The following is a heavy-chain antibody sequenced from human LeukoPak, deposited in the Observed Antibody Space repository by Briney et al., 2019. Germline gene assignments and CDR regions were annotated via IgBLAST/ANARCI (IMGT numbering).Heavy chain of an antibody. CDR3: ARADCWGKAMKSDY. CDR1: GFTFSDFY. Sequence: GGSLRLSCAVSGFTFSDFYMSWIRQAPGKRLEWVSYISRTGSHKSHADYMKGRFTISRDNAKNSLDLQMNSLRADDTALYYCARADCWGKAMKSDYWGQGTLVTVVS. V-gene: IGHV3-11*06. D-gene: IGHD2-21*02. CDR2: ISRTGSHK. J-gene: IGHJ4*02.